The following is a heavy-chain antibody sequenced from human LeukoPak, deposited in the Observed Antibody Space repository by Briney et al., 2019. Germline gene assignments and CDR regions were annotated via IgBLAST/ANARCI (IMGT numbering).Heavy chain of an antibody. CDR1: GFTFSSYA. Sequence: GGSLRLSCAASGFTFSSYAMSWVRQAPGKGLEWVSAISGGGGSTYYADSVKGRFTISRDNSKNTLYLQMNSLRAEDTAVYYCAKSPYYYDSSGYYIEYYFDYWGQGTLVTVTS. J-gene: IGHJ4*02. V-gene: IGHV3-23*01. CDR2: ISGGGGST. D-gene: IGHD3-22*01. CDR3: AKSPYYYDSSGYYIEYYFDY.